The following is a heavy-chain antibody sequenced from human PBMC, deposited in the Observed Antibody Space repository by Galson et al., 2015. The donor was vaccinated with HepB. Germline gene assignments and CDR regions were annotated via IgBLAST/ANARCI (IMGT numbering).Heavy chain of an antibody. J-gene: IGHJ6*02. CDR2: INAGNGKT. CDR3: ARDRASMAYFYGLDV. Sequence: VKVSCKASGYPFTSYAMHWVRQAPGQRLEWMGWINAGNGKTKYSQNFQGRVTIIRDTSASTAYMELSSLRSEDTAVYYCARDRASMAYFYGLDVWGQGTTVTVSS. D-gene: IGHD2/OR15-2a*01. V-gene: IGHV1-3*01. CDR1: GYPFTSYA.